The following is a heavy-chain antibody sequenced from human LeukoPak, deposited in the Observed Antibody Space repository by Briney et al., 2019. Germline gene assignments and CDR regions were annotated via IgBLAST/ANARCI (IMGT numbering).Heavy chain of an antibody. CDR3: ARVWFGYFFR. CDR1: GFDISYNY. D-gene: IGHD3-10*01. J-gene: IGHJ4*02. V-gene: IGHV3-53*01. CDR2: IHTGGTT. Sequence: GGSLRLSCAASGFDISYNYVGWVRQVPGKGLEWVSVIHTGGTTHYADSVKGRFTISKDTSNNTVYLQMNSVRVEDTAVYYCARVWFGYFFRWGQGALVTVSS.